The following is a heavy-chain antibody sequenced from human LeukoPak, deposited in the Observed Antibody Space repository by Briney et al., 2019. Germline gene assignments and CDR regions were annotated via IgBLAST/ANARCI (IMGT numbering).Heavy chain of an antibody. V-gene: IGHV3-30-3*01. D-gene: IGHD4-17*01. CDR3: ARDPTYGDYGIYYYYGMDV. CDR2: VSYDGNNK. J-gene: IGHJ6*02. CDR1: GFTFSSYA. Sequence: GGSLRLSCAASGFTFSSYAMHWVRQAPGKGLEWVAVVSYDGNNKYYADSVKGRFTVSRDNSKNTLYLQMNSLRAEDTAVYYCARDPTYGDYGIYYYYGMDVWGQGTTVTVSS.